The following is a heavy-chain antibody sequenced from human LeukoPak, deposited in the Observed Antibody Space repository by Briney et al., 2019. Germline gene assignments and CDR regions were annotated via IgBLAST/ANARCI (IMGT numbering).Heavy chain of an antibody. V-gene: IGHV4-59*12. J-gene: IGHJ4*02. CDR3: ASVPIQYYYDSSMYFDY. CDR1: GGSISSYY. CDR2: IYYSGST. D-gene: IGHD3-22*01. Sequence: SETLSLTCTVSGGSISSYYWSWIRQPPGKGLEWIRYIYYSGSTNYNPSLKSRVTISVDTSMNQFSLKLSSVTAADTAVYYCASVPIQYYYDSSMYFDYWGQGTLVTVSS.